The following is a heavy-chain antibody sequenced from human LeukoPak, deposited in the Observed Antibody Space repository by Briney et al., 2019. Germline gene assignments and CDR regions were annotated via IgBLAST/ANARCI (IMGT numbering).Heavy chain of an antibody. V-gene: IGHV3-21*01. CDR2: ISSSSSYI. D-gene: IGHD5-12*01. CDR1: GFTVSSNY. Sequence: GGSLRLSCAASGFTVSSNYMNWVRQAPGKGLEWVSSISSSSSYIYYADSVKGRFTISRDNAKNSLYLQMNSLRAEDTAVYYCARVRGATTLDYWGQGTLVTVSS. J-gene: IGHJ4*02. CDR3: ARVRGATTLDY.